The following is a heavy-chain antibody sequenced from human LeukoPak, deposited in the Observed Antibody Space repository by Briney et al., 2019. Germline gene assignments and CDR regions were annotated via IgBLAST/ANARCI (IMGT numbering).Heavy chain of an antibody. CDR3: ARTEYYFDH. D-gene: IGHD3-10*01. Sequence: SETLSLTCTVSSXSISSYYWSWIRQPPGKGLEWIGYIYYSGSSNYNASLKSRVTMSVDTSKKQFSLRVSSVTAADTAVYYCARTEYYFDHWGQGTLVTVSS. CDR2: IYYSGSS. J-gene: IGHJ4*02. V-gene: IGHV4-59*01. CDR1: SXSISSYY.